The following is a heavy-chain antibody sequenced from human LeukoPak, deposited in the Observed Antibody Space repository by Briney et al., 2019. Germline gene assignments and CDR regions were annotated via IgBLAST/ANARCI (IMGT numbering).Heavy chain of an antibody. Sequence: KTSQTLSLTCTVSGGSISSGSYYWSWIRQPAWKGLEWIGRIYTSGSTNYNPSLKSRVTISVDTSKNQFSLKLSSVTAADTAVYYCARYHDFWSGPDLYGMDVWGQGTTVTVSS. CDR3: ARYHDFWSGPDLYGMDV. CDR1: GGSISSGSYY. V-gene: IGHV4-61*02. J-gene: IGHJ6*02. D-gene: IGHD3-3*01. CDR2: IYTSGST.